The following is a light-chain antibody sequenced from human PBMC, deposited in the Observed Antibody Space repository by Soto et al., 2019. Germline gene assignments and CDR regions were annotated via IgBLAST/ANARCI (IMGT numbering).Light chain of an antibody. J-gene: IGKJ1*01. CDR3: QQHNNWPPWT. V-gene: IGKV3-15*01. CDR2: GAS. Sequence: EIVMTQSPATLSVSPGERATLSCRASQSVSSNLAWYQQKPGQAPRLLMYGASTRATGIPDRFSGSGSGTEFTLTISSLKSEDFAVYYCQQHNNWPPWTCGQGTKVEIK. CDR1: QSVSSN.